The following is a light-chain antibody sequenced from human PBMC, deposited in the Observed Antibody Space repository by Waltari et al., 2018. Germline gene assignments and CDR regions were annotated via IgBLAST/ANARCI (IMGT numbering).Light chain of an antibody. V-gene: IGLV2-8*01. Sequence: TLSCTGTSNDVGAYNYVSWYQQHPGKAPKLMIYEVSKRPSGVPDRFSGSKSGNTASLTVSGLQAEDEADYYCSSYTGSSSYVFGTGTKVAVL. J-gene: IGLJ1*01. CDR3: SSYTGSSSYV. CDR1: SNDVGAYNY. CDR2: EVS.